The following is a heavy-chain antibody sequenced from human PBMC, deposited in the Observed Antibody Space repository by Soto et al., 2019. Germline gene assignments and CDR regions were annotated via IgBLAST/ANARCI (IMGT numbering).Heavy chain of an antibody. V-gene: IGHV4-59*01. D-gene: IGHD3-10*01. CDR3: ARDNGSGSYYNHYYYYGMDV. CDR2: TYYSGST. Sequence: SETLSLTCTVSGGSISSYYWSWIRQPPGKGLEWIGYTYYSGSTNYNPSLKSRVTISVDTSKNQFSLKLSSVTAADTAVYYCARDNGSGSYYNHYYYYGMDVWGQGTTVTVSS. J-gene: IGHJ6*02. CDR1: GGSISSYY.